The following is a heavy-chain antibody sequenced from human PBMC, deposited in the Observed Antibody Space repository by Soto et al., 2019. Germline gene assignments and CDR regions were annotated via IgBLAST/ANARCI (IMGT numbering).Heavy chain of an antibody. J-gene: IGHJ4*02. CDR3: AKGGRQWLVTSDFNY. V-gene: IGHV3-33*06. Sequence: PGGSLRLSCAASGFTFSSYGMHWVRQAPCKGLEWVAVIWYDGSNKYYADSVKGRFTISRGNSKNTLYLQMNSLRAEDTAVYYCAKGGRQWLVTSDFNYWGQGALVTVSS. CDR2: IWYDGSNK. D-gene: IGHD6-19*01. CDR1: GFTFSSYG.